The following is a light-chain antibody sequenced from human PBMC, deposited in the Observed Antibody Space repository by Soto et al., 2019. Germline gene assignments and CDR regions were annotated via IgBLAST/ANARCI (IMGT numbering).Light chain of an antibody. CDR3: MQSTQLPPT. V-gene: IGKV2D-29*02. Sequence: AMTQTQLTLSVAPGQPASISCKASQSLLHITGETFLFWYLQKPGQSPQLLIYEVSTRVSGVPDRFSGSGSGTDFTLEISRVETDDVGIYYCMQSTQLPPTFGQGTLLEIK. CDR2: EVS. CDR1: QSLLHITGETF. J-gene: IGKJ5*01.